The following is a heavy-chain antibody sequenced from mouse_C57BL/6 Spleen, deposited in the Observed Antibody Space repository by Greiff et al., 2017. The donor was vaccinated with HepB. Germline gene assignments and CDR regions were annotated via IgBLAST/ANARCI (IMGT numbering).Heavy chain of an antibody. CDR3: ARPFDGYSLFAY. Sequence: EVKLMESGGGLVKPGGSLKLSCAASGFTFSDYGMHWVRQAPEKGLEWVAYISSGSSTIYYADTVKGRFTISRDNAKNTLFLQMTSLRSEDTAMYYCARPFDGYSLFAYWGQGTLVTVSA. J-gene: IGHJ3*01. V-gene: IGHV5-17*01. CDR1: GFTFSDYG. CDR2: ISSGSSTI. D-gene: IGHD2-3*01.